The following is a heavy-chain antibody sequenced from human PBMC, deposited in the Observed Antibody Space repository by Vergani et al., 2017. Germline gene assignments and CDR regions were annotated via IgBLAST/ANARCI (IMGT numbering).Heavy chain of an antibody. CDR2: IIGSGGST. J-gene: IGHJ3*02. V-gene: IGHV3-23*01. CDR1: GFTFSSYA. CDR3: AKDEKVGANRNDAFDI. Sequence: EVQLLESGGGLVQPGGSLRLSCAASGFTFSSYAMSWVRQAPGKGLDWVSAIIGSGGSTYYADSVKGRFTISRDNSKNTLFLQMNSLRAEDTAVYYCAKDEKVGANRNDAFDIWGQGTTVTVSS. D-gene: IGHD1-26*01.